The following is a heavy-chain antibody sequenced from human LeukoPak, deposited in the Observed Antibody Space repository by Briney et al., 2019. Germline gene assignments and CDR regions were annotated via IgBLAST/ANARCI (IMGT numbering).Heavy chain of an antibody. J-gene: IGHJ3*02. V-gene: IGHV3-30*03. CDR2: ISYDGSNK. CDR3: ARAYCSSTSCYYAFDI. D-gene: IGHD2-2*01. Sequence: PGGSLRLSCAASGFSFSSYGMSWVRQAPGKGLEWVAVISYDGSNKYYADSVKGRLTISRDNSKNTLYLQMNSLRAEDTAVYYCARAYCSSTSCYYAFDIWGQGTMVTVSS. CDR1: GFSFSSYG.